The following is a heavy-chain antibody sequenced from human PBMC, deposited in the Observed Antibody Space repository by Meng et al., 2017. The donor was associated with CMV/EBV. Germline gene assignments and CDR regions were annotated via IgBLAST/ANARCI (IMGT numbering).Heavy chain of an antibody. Sequence: QGQLQQWGAVLVKPSEALSLTCAVYGGSFSGYYGSWIRQPPGKGLEWIGEINHSGSTNYNPSLKSRVTISVDTSKNQFSLKLCSVTAADTAVYYCARVWDSGWDYWGQGTLVTVSS. J-gene: IGHJ4*02. D-gene: IGHD3-22*01. CDR3: ARVWDSGWDY. CDR1: GGSFSGYY. CDR2: INHSGST. V-gene: IGHV4-34*01.